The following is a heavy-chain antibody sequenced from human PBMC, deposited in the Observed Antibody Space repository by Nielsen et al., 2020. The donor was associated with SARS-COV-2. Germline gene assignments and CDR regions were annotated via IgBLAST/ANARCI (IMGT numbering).Heavy chain of an antibody. Sequence: GGSLRLSCAASGFTVSTNYMSWVRQAPGKGLVWVSRINGDGRSTTYADSVKGRFTISRDNAKNTLFLQMNSLRAEDTAVYYCAREGAYYYDSSGYYQGAFDIWGQGTMVTVSS. CDR2: INGDGRST. D-gene: IGHD3-22*01. V-gene: IGHV3-74*03. CDR1: GFTVSTNY. J-gene: IGHJ3*02. CDR3: AREGAYYYDSSGYYQGAFDI.